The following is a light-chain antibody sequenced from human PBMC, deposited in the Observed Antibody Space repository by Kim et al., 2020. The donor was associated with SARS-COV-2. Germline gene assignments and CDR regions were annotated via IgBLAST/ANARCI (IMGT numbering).Light chain of an antibody. CDR1: QSMSSH. V-gene: IGKV1-39*01. CDR3: QQSYFTPVT. Sequence: ASVGDRVTITCRTTQSMSSHLKWYQQKPGRAPKLLISAASTLQGGVPSRFSGSGSETDFTLTISSLQPEDFATYFCQQSYFTPVTFGPGTKVDIK. CDR2: AAS. J-gene: IGKJ3*01.